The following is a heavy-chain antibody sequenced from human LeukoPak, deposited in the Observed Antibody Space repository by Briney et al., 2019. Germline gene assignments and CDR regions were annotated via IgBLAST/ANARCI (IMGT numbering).Heavy chain of an antibody. D-gene: IGHD5/OR15-5a*01. J-gene: IGHJ4*02. CDR2: IYGGGST. V-gene: IGHV3-53*01. CDR3: ARGAGNTVSTRFFDY. Sequence: GGSLRLSCAVSGFTVGRNYMNWVRQAPGKGLEWVSVIYGGGSTYYADSVKGRFTISRDNSKSTLYLQMNSLRAEDTAVYYCARGAGNTVSTRFFDYWGQGTLVTVSS. CDR1: GFTVGRNY.